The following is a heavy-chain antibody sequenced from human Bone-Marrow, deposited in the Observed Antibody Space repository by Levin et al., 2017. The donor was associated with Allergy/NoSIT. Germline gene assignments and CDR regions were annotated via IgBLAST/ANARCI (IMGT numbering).Heavy chain of an antibody. D-gene: IGHD6-13*01. J-gene: IGHJ4*02. CDR3: AKVRAAAGGTGYFDS. CDR1: GFSFEDYG. CDR2: ITAKSDNI. Sequence: GGSLRLSCEASGFSFEDYGMHWVRQVPGKGLQWVSGITAKSDNIGYADSVKGRFTVSRDNAKKSLFLQMNSLRPEDTALYYCAKVRAAAGGTGYFDSWGQGAWVTVSS. V-gene: IGHV3-9*01.